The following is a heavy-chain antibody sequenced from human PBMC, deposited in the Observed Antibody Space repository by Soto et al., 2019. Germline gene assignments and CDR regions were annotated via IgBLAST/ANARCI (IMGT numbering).Heavy chain of an antibody. CDR3: ARVVVGSTYNYFDP. CDR1: GFIFTTYG. J-gene: IGHJ5*02. Sequence: ASVKVSCKASGFIFTTYGFTWVRQAPGHGLEWMGWISANSGNTNYARNLRGRVTMTTDTSTSTVYMELRSLTSDDTAVYYCARVVVGSTYNYFDPWGQGTLVTVSS. CDR2: ISANSGNT. D-gene: IGHD2-21*01. V-gene: IGHV1-18*01.